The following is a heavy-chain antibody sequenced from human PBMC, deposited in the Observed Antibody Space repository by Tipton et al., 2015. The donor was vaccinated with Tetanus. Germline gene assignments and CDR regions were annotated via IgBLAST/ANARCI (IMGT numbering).Heavy chain of an antibody. Sequence: QVQLVQSGAEVKKPGASVKVSCKASGYTFTSYAMHWVRQAPGQRLEWMGWINAGNGNKKYSQKFQGRVTITRDTSASTAYMGLSSLRSEDPVLFYCASGVMSSGVPFDYWGQGTLVPFSS. CDR1: GYTFTSYA. J-gene: IGHJ4*02. CDR3: ASGVMSSGVPFDY. V-gene: IGHV1-3*01. CDR2: INAGNGNK. D-gene: IGHD2-15*01.